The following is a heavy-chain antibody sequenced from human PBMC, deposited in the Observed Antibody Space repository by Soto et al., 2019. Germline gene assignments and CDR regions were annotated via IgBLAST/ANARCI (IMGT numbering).Heavy chain of an antibody. J-gene: IGHJ4*02. CDR2: IYYSGST. Sequence: PSETLSLTCTVSGGSISSSSYYWGWIRQPPGKGLEWIGSIYYSGSTYYNPSLKSRVTISVDTSKNQFSLKLSSVTAADTAVYYCARHGPRKRIAAAGPPGFDYWGQGTLVTVS. V-gene: IGHV4-39*01. CDR3: ARHGPRKRIAAAGPPGFDY. D-gene: IGHD6-13*01. CDR1: GGSISSSSYY.